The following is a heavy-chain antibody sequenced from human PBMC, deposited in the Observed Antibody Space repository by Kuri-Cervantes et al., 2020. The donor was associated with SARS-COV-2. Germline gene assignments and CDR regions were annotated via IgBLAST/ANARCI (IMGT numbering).Heavy chain of an antibody. Sequence: GESLKISCAASGFNFSRTDMHWVRQAPGKGLEWVAVISHDGKNKKCIASGKGRFTISRDNSQNTLYLHMNSLRAEDTAVYYCAKDLGGYVGYWGQGTLVTVSS. CDR1: GFNFSRTD. CDR2: ISHDGKNK. CDR3: AKDLGGYVGY. J-gene: IGHJ4*02. V-gene: IGHV3-30*18. D-gene: IGHD3-22*01.